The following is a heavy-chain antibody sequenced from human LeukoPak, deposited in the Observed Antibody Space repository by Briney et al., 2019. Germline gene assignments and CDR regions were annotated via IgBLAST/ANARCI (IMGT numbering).Heavy chain of an antibody. D-gene: IGHD5-18*01. J-gene: IGHJ4*02. CDR1: GFTFSSYS. V-gene: IGHV3-48*01. CDR2: ITSSSSTI. CDR3: ARRGIQLWPHDDY. Sequence: GGSLRLSCAASGFTFSSYSMNWVRQAPGKGLEWVSYITSSSSTIYYADSVKGRFTISRDNAKNSLYLQMNSLRAEDTAVYYCARRGIQLWPHDDYWGQGTLVTVSS.